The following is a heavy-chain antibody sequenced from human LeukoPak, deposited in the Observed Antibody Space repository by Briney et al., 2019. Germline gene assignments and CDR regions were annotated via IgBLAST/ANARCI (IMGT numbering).Heavy chain of an antibody. CDR1: GFTFSSYE. CDR3: AREPQGYYDSSGYGAFDI. Sequence: GGSLRLSCAASGFTFSSYEMNWVRQAPGKGLEWVSYISSSGSSIYYADSVKGRFTISRDNAKNSLYLQMNSLRAEDTAVYYCAREPQGYYDSSGYGAFDIWGQGTMVTVSS. CDR2: ISSSGSSI. J-gene: IGHJ3*02. D-gene: IGHD3-22*01. V-gene: IGHV3-48*03.